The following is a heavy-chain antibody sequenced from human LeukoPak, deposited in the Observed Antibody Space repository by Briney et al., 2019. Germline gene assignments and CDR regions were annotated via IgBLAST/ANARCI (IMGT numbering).Heavy chain of an antibody. CDR3: AREGVDTAMVNGWFDP. V-gene: IGHV1-69*04. CDR2: IIPIFGIA. CDR1: GGTFSSYA. Sequence: SVKVSCTASGGTFSSYAISWVRQAPGQGLEWMGRIIPIFGIANYAQKFQGRVTITADKSTSTAYMGLSSLRSGDTAVYYCAREGVDTAMVNGWFDPWGQGTLVTVSS. D-gene: IGHD5-18*01. J-gene: IGHJ5*02.